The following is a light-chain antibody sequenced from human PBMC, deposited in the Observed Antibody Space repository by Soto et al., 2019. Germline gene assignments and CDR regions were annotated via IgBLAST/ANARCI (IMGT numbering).Light chain of an antibody. CDR3: QKYNSAPWA. CDR1: QAINNY. V-gene: IGKV1-27*01. Sequence: DFQMTQSPSSLSASVGDRVTITCRATQAINNYVAWYQQKPGKAPNLLIYAAFTLHSGVPSRFSGSGSGTDFTLTISSLQPEDVAIYYCQKYNSAPWAFGQGTKVAVK. CDR2: AAF. J-gene: IGKJ1*01.